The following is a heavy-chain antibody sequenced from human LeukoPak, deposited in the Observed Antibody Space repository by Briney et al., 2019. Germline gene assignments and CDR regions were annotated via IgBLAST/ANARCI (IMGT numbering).Heavy chain of an antibody. CDR2: IGYTGRAK. J-gene: IGHJ2*01. V-gene: IGHV3-30*03. Sequence: PGRSLRLSCAASGFTFSRHGMHWVRQAPGKGLEWVAVIGYTGRAKYYADSVEGRFTASRDNFKNTLYLEMNSLRYDDTALYYCAREAAWGNWYFDHWGRGTLVTVSS. CDR3: AREAAWGNWYFDH. CDR1: GFTFSRHG. D-gene: IGHD3-16*01.